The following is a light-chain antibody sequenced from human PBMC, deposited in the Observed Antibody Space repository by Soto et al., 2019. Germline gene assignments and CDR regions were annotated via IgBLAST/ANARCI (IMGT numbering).Light chain of an antibody. Sequence: QSVLTQPPSVSAAPGQKVTISCSGSSSNIGDNYVSWYQQLPGTVPKLLIYDNNKRPSGIPDRFSGSKSGTSAILGITELQTGDEADYYCGTWNSSLSAGVFGVGTKLTVL. CDR3: GTWNSSLSAGV. CDR1: SSNIGDNY. J-gene: IGLJ2*01. CDR2: DNN. V-gene: IGLV1-51*01.